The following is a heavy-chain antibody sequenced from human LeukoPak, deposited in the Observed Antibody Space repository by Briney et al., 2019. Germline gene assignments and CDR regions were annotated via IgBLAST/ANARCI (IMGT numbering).Heavy chain of an antibody. CDR2: VGGSGGSR. CDR3: AKDTDLWFGEFDV. CDR1: GFIFKSYA. V-gene: IGHV3-23*01. Sequence: GGSLRLSCAASGFIFKSYAMTWVRQAPTKGLEWVSSVGGSGGSRYYADSVKGRFTISRDNSNNTLYLEMNSLRVEDTAIYYCAKDTDLWFGEFDVWGQGTVVTVSS. J-gene: IGHJ4*02. D-gene: IGHD3-10*01.